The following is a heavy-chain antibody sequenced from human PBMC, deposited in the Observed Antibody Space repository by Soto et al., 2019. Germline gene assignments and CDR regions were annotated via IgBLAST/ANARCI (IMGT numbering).Heavy chain of an antibody. D-gene: IGHD2-2*01. J-gene: IGHJ5*02. V-gene: IGHV4-30-4*01. CDR3: ARDKTNKYCSSTSCQVDWFDP. CDR2: IYYSGST. Sequence: SETLSLTCTVSVGSISSGDYYWSWIRQPPGKGLEWIAYIYYSGSTYYNPSLKSRVTISVDTSKNQFSLKLSSVTAADTAVYYCARDKTNKYCSSTSCQVDWFDPWGQGTLVTVSS. CDR1: VGSISSGDYY.